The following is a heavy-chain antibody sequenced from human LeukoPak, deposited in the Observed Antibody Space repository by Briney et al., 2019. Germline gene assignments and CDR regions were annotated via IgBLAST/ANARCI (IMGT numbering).Heavy chain of an antibody. D-gene: IGHD3-16*01. CDR3: AILAGQLAFDY. Sequence: SETLSFTCTVSGGSISSSSYYWAWIRQPPGKGLKWIGSIYYSGSTYYNPSLKSRVTISVDTSKNQFSLKLSSVTAADTAVYYCAILAGQLAFDYWGQGTLVTVSS. J-gene: IGHJ4*02. CDR1: GGSISSSSYY. V-gene: IGHV4-39*01. CDR2: IYYSGST.